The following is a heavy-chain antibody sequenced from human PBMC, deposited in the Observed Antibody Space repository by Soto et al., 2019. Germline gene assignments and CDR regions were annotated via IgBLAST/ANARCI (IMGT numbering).Heavy chain of an antibody. Sequence: SETLSLTCTVSGGSISSSSYYWGWIRQPPGKGLEWIGSIYYSGSTYYNPSLKSRVTISVDKSKNQFSLKLSSVTAADTAVYYCARGGGGKIGYYYYYYGMDVWGQGTTVTVSS. CDR2: IYYSGST. CDR1: GGSISSSSYY. J-gene: IGHJ6*02. D-gene: IGHD2-15*01. V-gene: IGHV4-39*07. CDR3: ARGGGGKIGYYYYYYGMDV.